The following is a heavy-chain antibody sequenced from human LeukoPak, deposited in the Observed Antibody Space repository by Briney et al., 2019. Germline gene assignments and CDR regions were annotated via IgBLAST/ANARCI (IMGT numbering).Heavy chain of an antibody. J-gene: IGHJ6*04. D-gene: IGHD6-13*01. V-gene: IGHV3-33*01. CDR3: ATAPYSGSWYDYYYGMDV. CDR1: GFTFSSYG. Sequence: GGSLRLSCAASGFTFSSYGMHWVRQAPGKGLEWVAVIWYDGSNKYYADPVKGRFTISRDNSKNTLYLQMNSLRAKDTAVYYCATAPYSGSWYDYYYGMDVWGKGTTVTVSS. CDR2: IWYDGSNK.